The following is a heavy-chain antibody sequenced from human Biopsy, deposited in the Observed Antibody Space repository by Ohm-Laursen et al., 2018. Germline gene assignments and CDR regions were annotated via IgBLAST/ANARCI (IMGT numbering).Heavy chain of an antibody. CDR3: ARGSGYFKLDV. CDR2: INQSGST. V-gene: IGHV4-34*01. D-gene: IGHD5-12*01. CDR1: GESYSGYF. J-gene: IGHJ6*02. Sequence: SDTLSLTCAVNGESYSGYFWIWIRQPPGKGLEWIGEINQSGSTKYNPSLKRRATLSADSSNSQISLRLTSVTAADTAIYYCARGSGYFKLDVWGQGTTVTVSS.